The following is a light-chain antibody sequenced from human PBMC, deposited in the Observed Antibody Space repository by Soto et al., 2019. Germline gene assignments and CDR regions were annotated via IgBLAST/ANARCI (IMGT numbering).Light chain of an antibody. CDR1: ESIANY. V-gene: IGKV1-39*01. CDR2: AAS. Sequence: DIQMTQSPSSLSASVGDRVTITCRASESIANYLNWYQQKPGKAPNLLIYAASTLQTVVPSWFSGSGSGTDFTLTISSLQTEDLATSFCQQIYICPYTFGQGTKRDI. J-gene: IGKJ2*01. CDR3: QQIYICPYT.